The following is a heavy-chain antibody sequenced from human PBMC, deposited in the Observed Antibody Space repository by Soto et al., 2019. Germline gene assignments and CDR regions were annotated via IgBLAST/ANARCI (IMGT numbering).Heavy chain of an antibody. CDR2: IVPILGPA. CDR1: GGTFNTFA. Sequence: QVQLVQSGAEVKKPGSSVNVSCKASGGTFNTFAISWVRQAPGQGLEYLGGIVPILGPAFYAQRFQGSVTITADNSTNTAYLELTSLRSEDTAVYYCARAAKRYFDSWGQGTQVTVSS. CDR3: ARAAKRYFDS. J-gene: IGHJ4*02. V-gene: IGHV1-69*06.